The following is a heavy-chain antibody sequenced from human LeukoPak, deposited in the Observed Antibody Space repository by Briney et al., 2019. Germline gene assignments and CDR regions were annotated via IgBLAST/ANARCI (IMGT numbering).Heavy chain of an antibody. CDR2: IYWDDDK. J-gene: IGHJ3*02. V-gene: IGHV2-5*02. CDR1: GFSLTTSGVT. Sequence: SGPTLVNPTQTLTLTCTFSGFSLTTSGVTVGWIRQPPGKALEWLALIYWDDDKLYSPSLKSRLTITKDTSKNQVVLTVANMDPVDTATYYCAHRDRYGFDIWGQGTMVIVSS. CDR3: AHRDRYGFDI. D-gene: IGHD1-14*01.